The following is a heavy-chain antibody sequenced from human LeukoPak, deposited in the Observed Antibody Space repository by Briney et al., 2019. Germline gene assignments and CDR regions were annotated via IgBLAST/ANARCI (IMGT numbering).Heavy chain of an antibody. D-gene: IGHD6-19*01. CDR2: IFTRGTT. Sequence: SETLSLTCAVSGGSISSGSYYWNWIRQPAGKGLEWLGNIFTRGTTNYNASLESRLTISLDTARNQFSLSLRSVTAANTAIYFCARSSLAVYFNYWGQGTLVTASS. J-gene: IGHJ4*02. CDR1: GGSISSGSYY. V-gene: IGHV4-61*09. CDR3: ARSSLAVYFNY.